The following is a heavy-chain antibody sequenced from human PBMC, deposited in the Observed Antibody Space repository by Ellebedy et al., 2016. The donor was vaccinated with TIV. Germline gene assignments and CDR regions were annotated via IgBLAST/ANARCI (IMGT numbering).Heavy chain of an antibody. CDR2: ISSSSSYI. CDR1: GFTFSSYS. Sequence: GESLKISCAASGFTFSSYSMNWVRQAPGKGLEWVSSISSSSSYIYYADSVKGRFTISRDNAKTSLYLQMNSLRAEETAVYYCARDLGPLGGYESSWGQGTLVTVSS. J-gene: IGHJ5*02. V-gene: IGHV3-21*01. CDR3: ARDLGPLGGYESS. D-gene: IGHD5-12*01.